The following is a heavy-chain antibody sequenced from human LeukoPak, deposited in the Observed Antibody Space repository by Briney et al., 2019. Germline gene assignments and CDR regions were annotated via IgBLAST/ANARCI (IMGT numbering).Heavy chain of an antibody. D-gene: IGHD5-12*01. CDR1: GFTFSSYG. CDR3: VKGGIKNGWLPS. V-gene: IGHV3-30*18. Sequence: GRSLRLSCAASGFTFSSYGMHWVRQAPGKGLEWVAVISYDGSNKYYADSVKGRFTISRDNSKNTLYLQMNSLRAEDTAVYYCVKGGIKNGWLPSWGQGTLVTVSS. J-gene: IGHJ4*02. CDR2: ISYDGSNK.